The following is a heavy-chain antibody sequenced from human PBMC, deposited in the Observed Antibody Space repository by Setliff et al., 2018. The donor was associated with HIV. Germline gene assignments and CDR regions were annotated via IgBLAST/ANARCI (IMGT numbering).Heavy chain of an antibody. V-gene: IGHV4-59*11. J-gene: IGHJ4*02. Sequence: SETLSLTCTVSGGSISSHYWSWIRQPPGKGLEWIGEVFHSGSANSNASLRSRVMISVDTSKNQFSLKLSAVTAADTAVYCCASTRIKIWFFHYWGQGTPVTVSS. CDR3: ASTRIKIWFFHY. D-gene: IGHD5-18*01. CDR1: GGSISSHY. CDR2: VFHSGSA.